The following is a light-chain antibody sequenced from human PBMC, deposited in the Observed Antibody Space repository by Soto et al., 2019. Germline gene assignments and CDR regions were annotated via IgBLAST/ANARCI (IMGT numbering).Light chain of an antibody. CDR1: QSLSSNY. CDR2: GTS. J-gene: IGKJ4*01. V-gene: IGKV3-20*01. CDR3: QQYDTSPVT. Sequence: EIVLTQSPGTLSLSPGERATLSCRASQSLSSNYLAWYQQKPGQAPRLLIYGTSFRATGIPDRFSGSGSGTDFTLTISRLEPEDSAVYYCQQYDTSPVTFGGGTKVDIK.